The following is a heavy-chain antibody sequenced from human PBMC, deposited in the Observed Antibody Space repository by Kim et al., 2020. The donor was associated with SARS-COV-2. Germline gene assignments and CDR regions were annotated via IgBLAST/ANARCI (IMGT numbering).Heavy chain of an antibody. J-gene: IGHJ3*02. CDR3: ARDTPGQKAFDI. V-gene: IGHV6-1*01. Sequence: YAVSVKTRIPINPDTSKNQFSLQLNSVTPEDTAVYYCARDTPGQKAFDIWGQGTMVTVSS.